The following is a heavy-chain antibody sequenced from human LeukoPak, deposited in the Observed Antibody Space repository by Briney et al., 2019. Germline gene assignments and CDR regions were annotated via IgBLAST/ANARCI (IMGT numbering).Heavy chain of an antibody. CDR3: ARSPGYSGSPFDL. Sequence: PSETLSLTCTVSGGSISNYYWSWIRQPPGKGLEWIGYIYYSGSTNYNPSLKSRVTISVDTSKNQFSLKLSSVTAADTAVYYCARSPGYSGSPFDLWGRGTLVTVSS. CDR2: IYYSGST. D-gene: IGHD5-12*01. J-gene: IGHJ2*01. V-gene: IGHV4-59*08. CDR1: GGSISNYY.